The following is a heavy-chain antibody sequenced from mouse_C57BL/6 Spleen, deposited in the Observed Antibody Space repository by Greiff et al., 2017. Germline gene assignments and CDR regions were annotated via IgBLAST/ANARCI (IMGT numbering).Heavy chain of an antibody. CDR2: IRSKSSNYAT. D-gene: IGHD1-1*01. CDR1: GFTFNTYA. V-gene: IGHV10-3*01. CDR3: VRDGGTTVVAPYAMDY. Sequence: EVKLVESGGGLVQPKGSLKLSCAASGFTFNTYAMHWVRQAPGKGLEWVARIRSKSSNYATYYADSVKDRFTISRDDSQSMLYLQMNKLKTEDTAMYYCVRDGGTTVVAPYAMDYWGQGTSVTVSS. J-gene: IGHJ4*01.